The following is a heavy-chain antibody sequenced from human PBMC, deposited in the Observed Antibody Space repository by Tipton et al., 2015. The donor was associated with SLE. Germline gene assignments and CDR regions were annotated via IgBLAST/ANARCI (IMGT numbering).Heavy chain of an antibody. Sequence: SLRLSCAASGFTFSSYAMSWVRQAPGKGLEWVAFIRYDGSNKYYADSVKGRFTISRDNSNNTLYLQMNSLRTEDTAVYYCAKDTLAPRPWYFDLWGRGTLVTVSS. J-gene: IGHJ2*01. CDR1: GFTFSSYA. CDR2: IRYDGSNK. D-gene: IGHD6-6*01. CDR3: AKDTLAPRPWYFDL. V-gene: IGHV3-30*02.